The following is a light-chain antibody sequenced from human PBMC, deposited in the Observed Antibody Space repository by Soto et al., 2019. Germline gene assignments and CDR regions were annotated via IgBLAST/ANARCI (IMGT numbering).Light chain of an antibody. CDR2: KAS. V-gene: IGKV1-5*03. Sequence: DIQMTQSPSTLSASVGDRVTITCRASQRISTWLAWYQQKPGKAPKLLIYKASTLESGVPSRFSGSGSGTEFTLTISSLQPHDFATYYCQQYNSYSSFGQGTKVEI. CDR1: QRISTW. J-gene: IGKJ1*01. CDR3: QQYNSYSS.